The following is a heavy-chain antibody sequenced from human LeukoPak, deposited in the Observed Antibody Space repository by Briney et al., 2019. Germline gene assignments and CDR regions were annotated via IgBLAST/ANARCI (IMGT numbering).Heavy chain of an antibody. J-gene: IGHJ4*02. D-gene: IGHD1-1*01. CDR3: AKRIGTTGTGDY. CDR1: GFTFSSYG. V-gene: IGHV3-30*18. CDR2: ISYDGSNK. Sequence: PGRSLRLSCAASGFTFSSYGMHWVRQAPGKGLEWVAVISYDGSNKYYADSVKGRFTISRDNSKNTLYLQMNSLRAEDTAVYYCAKRIGTTGTGDYWGQGTLSPSPQ.